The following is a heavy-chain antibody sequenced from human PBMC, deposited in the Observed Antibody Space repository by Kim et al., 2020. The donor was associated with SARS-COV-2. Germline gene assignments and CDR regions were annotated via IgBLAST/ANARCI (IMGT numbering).Heavy chain of an antibody. Sequence: GGSLRLSCAASGFTFSSYAMHWVRQAPGKGLEWVAVISYDGSNKYYADSVKGRFTISRDNSKNTLYLQMNSLRAEDTAVYYCARVGYSSSWYSVEHYYY. D-gene: IGHD6-13*01. CDR3: ARVGYSSSWYSVEHYYY. CDR1: GFTFSSYA. CDR2: ISYDGSNK. V-gene: IGHV3-30*04. J-gene: IGHJ6*01.